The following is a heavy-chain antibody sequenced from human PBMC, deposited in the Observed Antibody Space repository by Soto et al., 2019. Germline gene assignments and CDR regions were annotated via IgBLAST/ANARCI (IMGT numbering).Heavy chain of an antibody. V-gene: IGHV6-1*01. D-gene: IGHD6-19*01. Sequence: SQTLSLTCAISGESVSSSSASWNLIRQSPSRGLEWLGRTYYRSKWYNNYAISVKSRIIINPDTSKNQFSLQLNSVTPEDTAVYYCAGQHQWLDSWGQGTLVTVYS. CDR1: GESVSSSSAS. J-gene: IGHJ4*02. CDR2: TYYRSKWYN. CDR3: AGQHQWLDS.